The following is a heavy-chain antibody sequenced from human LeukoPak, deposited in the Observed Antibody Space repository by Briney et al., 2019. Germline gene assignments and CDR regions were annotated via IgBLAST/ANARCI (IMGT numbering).Heavy chain of an antibody. J-gene: IGHJ4*02. Sequence: GSLRLSCTASGFTFNNYAMSWVRQAPGKGLEWVSTISGGGRNTYYADSVKGRFTISRDNSKNTLYLQLNSPRAEDTAVYYCAKGGYCSTSSCRKRFDYWGQGTLVTVSS. CDR1: GFTFNNYA. CDR3: AKGGYCSTSSCRKRFDY. V-gene: IGHV3-23*01. D-gene: IGHD2-2*03. CDR2: ISGGGRNT.